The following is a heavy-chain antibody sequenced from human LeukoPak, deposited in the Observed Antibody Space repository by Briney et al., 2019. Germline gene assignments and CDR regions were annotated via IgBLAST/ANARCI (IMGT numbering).Heavy chain of an antibody. D-gene: IGHD2-15*01. V-gene: IGHV3-66*01. CDR3: ARDKRYCSSGRCWGVQFGP. CDR1: GFTVSTNY. CDR2: IYRSGDT. J-gene: IGHJ5*02. Sequence: PGGSLRLSCAASGFTVSTNYMSWVRQAPGKGPEWISIIYRSGDTYYADSVKGRSTISRDNSKNTLYLQMNRLRVEDTAVYYCARDKRYCSSGRCWGVQFGPWGQGTLVTVSS.